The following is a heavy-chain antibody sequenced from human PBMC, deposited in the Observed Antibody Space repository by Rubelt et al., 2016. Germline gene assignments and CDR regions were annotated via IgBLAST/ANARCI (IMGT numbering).Heavy chain of an antibody. CDR1: GGSISSSSYY. Sequence: QLQLQESGPGLVKPSETLSLTCTVSGGSISSSSYYWGWIRQPPGKGLEWIGSIYYSGSTYYNPSLKSRVTISVDRSKNQFSLKLSSVTAADTAVYYCARQIKVWGSGRYYYYYYYMDVWGKGTTVTVSS. CDR2: IYYSGST. V-gene: IGHV4-39*01. D-gene: IGHD5-18*01. CDR3: ARQIKVWGSGRYYYYYYYMDV. J-gene: IGHJ6*03.